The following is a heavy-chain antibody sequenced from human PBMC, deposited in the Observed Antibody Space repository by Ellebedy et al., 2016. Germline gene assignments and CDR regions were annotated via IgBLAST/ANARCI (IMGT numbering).Heavy chain of an antibody. CDR3: ARGYYGANSWVVSDYGLDV. Sequence: SETLSLTXSVSGGSVSSISHYWSWIRQPPGKGLEWIGNIFYSGNTYYNTSLASRVTISIDTSQSQFSLRLSSVSAADTAFYYCARGYYGANSWVVSDYGLDVWGQGTPVTVSS. J-gene: IGHJ6*02. V-gene: IGHV4-61*01. CDR2: IFYSGNT. CDR1: GGSVSSISHY. D-gene: IGHD4-23*01.